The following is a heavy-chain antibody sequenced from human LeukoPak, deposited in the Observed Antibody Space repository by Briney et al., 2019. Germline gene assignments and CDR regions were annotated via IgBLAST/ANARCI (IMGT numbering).Heavy chain of an antibody. V-gene: IGHV3-48*04. J-gene: IGHJ5*02. CDR1: GFTFSSYS. D-gene: IGHD2-2*01. CDR2: ISSSSSTI. Sequence: GGSLRLSCAASGFTFSSYSMNWVRQAPGKGLEWVSYISSSSSTIYYADSVKGRFIVSRDNAKNSLYLQMNRLRAEDTAVYCCASGGRVPAMDPYENWFDPWGQGTLVTVSS. CDR3: ASGGRVPAMDPYENWFDP.